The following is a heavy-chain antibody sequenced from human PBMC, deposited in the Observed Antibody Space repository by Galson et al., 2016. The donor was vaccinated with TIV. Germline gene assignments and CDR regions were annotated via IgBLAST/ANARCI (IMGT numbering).Heavy chain of an antibody. V-gene: IGHV5-51*01. J-gene: IGHJ4*02. CDR3: ATLSSGWPNYFDN. Sequence: SGAEVKKPGESLKISCRGSGYRFSDYWIGWVRQTPEEGMEWMGVIYPDASDTKYSPSFQGQVTISADKSINTAYLQWNRLKASDTAIYFCATLSSGWPNYFDNWGQGTQVIASS. CDR2: IYPDASDT. CDR1: GYRFSDYW. D-gene: IGHD6-19*01.